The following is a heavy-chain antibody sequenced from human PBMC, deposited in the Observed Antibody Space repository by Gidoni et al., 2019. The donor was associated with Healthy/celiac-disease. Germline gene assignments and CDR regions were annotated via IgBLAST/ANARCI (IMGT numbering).Heavy chain of an antibody. CDR3: ARHPASDSGSYYYWFDP. CDR1: GGSLSSYY. CDR2: IYYSGST. V-gene: IGHV4-59*08. J-gene: IGHJ5*02. D-gene: IGHD1-26*01. Sequence: QVQRQESGPGLVKPSETLSLTCSVSGGSLSSYYWSWNRQPPGKGLEWIGYIYYSGSTNYNPSRKSRVTISVDTSKNQFSLKLSSVTAADTAVYYCARHPASDSGSYYYWFDPWGQGTLVTVSS.